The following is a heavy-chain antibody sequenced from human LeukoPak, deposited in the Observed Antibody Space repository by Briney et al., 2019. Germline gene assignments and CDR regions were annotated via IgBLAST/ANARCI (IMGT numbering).Heavy chain of an antibody. CDR2: INPSGGST. D-gene: IGHD3-22*01. CDR3: ARDRTAIYYDSSGNAFDI. CDR1: GYTFTSYY. J-gene: IGHJ3*02. V-gene: IGHV1-46*01. Sequence: ASVKVSCKASGYTFTSYYMHWVRQAPGQGLEWMGIINPSGGSTNYAQKFQGRVTMTTDTSTSTAYMELRSLRSDDTAVYYCARDRTAIYYDSSGNAFDIWGQGTMVTVSS.